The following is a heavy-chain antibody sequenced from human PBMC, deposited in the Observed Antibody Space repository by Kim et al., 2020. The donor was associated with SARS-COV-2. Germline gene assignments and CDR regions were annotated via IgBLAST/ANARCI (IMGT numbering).Heavy chain of an antibody. J-gene: IGHJ4*02. Sequence: ADSVKGRFTISRDNSKNTLYLQMNSLRAEDTAVYYCARSPITVAGDDLDYWGQGTLVTVSS. CDR3: ARSPITVAGDDLDY. V-gene: IGHV3-33*01. D-gene: IGHD6-19*01.